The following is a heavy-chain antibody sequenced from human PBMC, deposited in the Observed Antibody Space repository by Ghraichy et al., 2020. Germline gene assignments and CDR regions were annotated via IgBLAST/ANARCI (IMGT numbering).Heavy chain of an antibody. CDR3: ARGPQLEWLLPDYWYFDL. CDR1: GGSISSYY. Sequence: SETLSLTCTVSGGSISSYYWSWIRQPPGKGLEWIGYIYYGGSTNYNPSLKSRVTLSADTPKNQFSLKLSSVTAADTAVYYCARGPQLEWLLPDYWYFDLWGRGTLVTVSS. CDR2: IYYGGST. V-gene: IGHV4-59*01. J-gene: IGHJ2*01. D-gene: IGHD3-3*01.